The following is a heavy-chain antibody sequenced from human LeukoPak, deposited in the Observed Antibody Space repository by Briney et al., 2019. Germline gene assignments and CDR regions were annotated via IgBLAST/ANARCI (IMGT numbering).Heavy chain of an antibody. Sequence: ASVKVSCKVSGYTLTDLSMHWVRQAPGKGLEWMGGFDLEDGETIYAQKFQGRVTMTEDTSTDTAYMELSSLRSEDTAVYYCATQGAYGGNVNWFDPWGQGTLVTVSS. CDR2: FDLEDGET. D-gene: IGHD4-23*01. CDR1: GYTLTDLS. CDR3: ATQGAYGGNVNWFDP. J-gene: IGHJ5*02. V-gene: IGHV1-24*01.